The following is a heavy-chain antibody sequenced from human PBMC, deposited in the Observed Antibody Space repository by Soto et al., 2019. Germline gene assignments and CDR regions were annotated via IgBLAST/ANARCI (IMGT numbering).Heavy chain of an antibody. CDR3: ARTILGYCSGGSCYTFDY. Sequence: SGPTLVNPTQTLTLTCTFSGFSLSTSGMCVSWIRQPPGKALEWLARIDWDDDKYYSTSLKTRLTISKDTSKNQVVLTMTNMDPVDTATYYCARTILGYCSGGSCYTFDYWRQGTLVTVSS. D-gene: IGHD2-15*01. CDR2: IDWDDDK. V-gene: IGHV2-70*11. CDR1: GFSLSTSGMC. J-gene: IGHJ4*02.